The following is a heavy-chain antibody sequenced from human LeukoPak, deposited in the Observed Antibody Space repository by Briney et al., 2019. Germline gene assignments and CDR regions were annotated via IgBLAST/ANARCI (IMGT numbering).Heavy chain of an antibody. D-gene: IGHD5-18*01. J-gene: IGHJ4*02. CDR1: GYTLTELS. CDR3: ATGRGIQLWYGAPPLNY. V-gene: IGHV1-24*01. Sequence: ASVKVSCKVSGYTLTELSMHWVRQAPGKGLEWMGGFDPEDGEIIYAQKFQGRVTMTEDTSTDTAYMELSSLRSEDTAVYYCATGRGIQLWYGAPPLNYWGQGTLVTVS. CDR2: FDPEDGEI.